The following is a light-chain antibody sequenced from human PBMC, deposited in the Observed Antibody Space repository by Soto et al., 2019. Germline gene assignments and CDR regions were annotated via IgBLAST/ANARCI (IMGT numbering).Light chain of an antibody. CDR1: QSVSSY. J-gene: IGKJ4*01. CDR3: QQYVTSPLT. Sequence: EIVLTQSPGTLSFSPGERATLSRRASQSVSSYLAWYQQKPGQAPRLLIYGVSSRATGIPDRFSGSGSGTDFTLTISRLELEDFAVYYCQQYVTSPLTFGGGTKVDIK. CDR2: GVS. V-gene: IGKV3-20*01.